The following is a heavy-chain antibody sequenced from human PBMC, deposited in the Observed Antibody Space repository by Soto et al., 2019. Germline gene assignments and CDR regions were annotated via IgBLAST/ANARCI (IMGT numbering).Heavy chain of an antibody. J-gene: IGHJ3*02. CDR2: IIPIFGTP. V-gene: IGHV1-69*18. Sequence: QVQLEQSGAEVKRPGSSVKVSCKTSGGNFNTYPISWVRQAPGHRLEWMGKIIPIFGTPDYAQKFQGRVTINADEATTTVYMELRRLKSDDSAVYYCARDSRLWVSTGLNRENLFDIWGPGTMVTVSS. CDR3: ARDSRLWVSTGLNRENLFDI. D-gene: IGHD2-8*02. CDR1: GGNFNTYP.